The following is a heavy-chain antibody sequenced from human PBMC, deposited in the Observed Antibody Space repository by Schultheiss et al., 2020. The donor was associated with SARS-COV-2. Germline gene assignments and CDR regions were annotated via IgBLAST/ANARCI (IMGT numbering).Heavy chain of an antibody. D-gene: IGHD6-19*01. CDR1: GFTFSGSA. CDR2: ISSNGGST. Sequence: GGSLRLSCAASGFTFSGSAMHWVRQASGKGLEYVSTISSNGGSTYYADSVKGRFTISRDNSKNTLYLQMSSLRSEDTAVYYCARGRSGWIEGWFDPWGQGTLVTVSS. CDR3: ARGRSGWIEGWFDP. V-gene: IGHV3-64D*06. J-gene: IGHJ5*02.